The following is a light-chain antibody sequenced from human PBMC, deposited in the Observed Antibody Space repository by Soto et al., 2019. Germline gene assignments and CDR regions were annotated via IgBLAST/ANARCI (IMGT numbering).Light chain of an antibody. CDR3: NSYRTVSTYV. Sequence: QSALTQPASVSGSPGQSITIACTGTSSDIGGYNFVSWYQQHPAKATKLLIYDVGNRPSGVSNRFSGSKSGNTASLTISGLQAEDEAHYYCNSYRTVSTYVFGTGTKLTVL. CDR2: DVG. J-gene: IGLJ1*01. CDR1: SSDIGGYNF. V-gene: IGLV2-14*01.